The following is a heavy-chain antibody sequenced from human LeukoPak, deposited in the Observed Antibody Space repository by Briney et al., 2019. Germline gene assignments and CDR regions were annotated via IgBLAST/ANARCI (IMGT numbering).Heavy chain of an antibody. CDR3: ARDEDFGSGTHRSFDP. D-gene: IGHD3-10*01. CDR2: IYYSGST. J-gene: IGHJ5*02. CDR1: GGSISRFY. V-gene: IGHV4-59*01. Sequence: PSETLSLTRTVSGGSISRFYWSWIRQPPGKGLEWIGYIYYSGSTTYNPSLKSRVTISVDTSKNQFSLRLSSVTAADTAVYYCARDEDFGSGTHRSFDPWGQGTLVTVSS.